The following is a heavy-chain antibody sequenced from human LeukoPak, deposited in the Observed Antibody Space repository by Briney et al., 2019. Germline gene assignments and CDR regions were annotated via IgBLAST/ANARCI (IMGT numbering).Heavy chain of an antibody. J-gene: IGHJ6*02. D-gene: IGHD2-15*01. CDR3: ARDSEDIGVVVVAAAYYYYYGMDV. CDR1: GYTFTSYG. Sequence: RASVKVSFTASGYTFTSYGISWVRQAPGQGLEWMGWISAYNGNTNYAQKLQGRVTMTTDTSTSTAYMELRSLRSDDTAVYYCARDSEDIGVVVVAAAYYYYYGMDVWGQGTTVTVSS. CDR2: ISAYNGNT. V-gene: IGHV1-18*01.